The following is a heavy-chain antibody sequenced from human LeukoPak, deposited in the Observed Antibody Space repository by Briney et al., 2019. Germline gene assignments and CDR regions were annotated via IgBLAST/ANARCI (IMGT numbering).Heavy chain of an antibody. Sequence: GGSLRLSCAASGFTFSSYSMTWVRQAPGKGLEWVSSISSSSSYIYYADSVKGRFTISRDNAKNSLYLQMNSLRAEDTAVYYCARDQWELPLFDYWGQGTLVTVSS. CDR1: GFTFSSYS. CDR2: ISSSSSYI. V-gene: IGHV3-21*01. CDR3: ARDQWELPLFDY. D-gene: IGHD1-26*01. J-gene: IGHJ4*02.